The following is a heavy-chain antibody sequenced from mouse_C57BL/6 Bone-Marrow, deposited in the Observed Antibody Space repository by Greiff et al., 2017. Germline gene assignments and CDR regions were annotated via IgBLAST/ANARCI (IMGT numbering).Heavy chain of an antibody. Sequence: DVMLVESGGDLVKPGGSLKLSCAASGFTFSSYGMSWVRQTPDKRLEWVATISSGGSYTYYPDSVKGRFTISRDNAKNTLYLQMSSLKSEDTAMYYCARQSELGRGGFDYWGQGTTLTVSS. CDR2: ISSGGSYT. J-gene: IGHJ2*01. CDR1: GFTFSSYG. V-gene: IGHV5-6*02. D-gene: IGHD4-1*01. CDR3: ARQSELGRGGFDY.